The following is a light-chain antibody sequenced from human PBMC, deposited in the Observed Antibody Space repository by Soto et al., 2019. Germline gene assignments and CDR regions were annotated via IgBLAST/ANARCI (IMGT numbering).Light chain of an antibody. J-gene: IGKJ4*01. CDR1: QSVSGN. CDR2: GAS. Sequence: EIVMTQSPATLSVSPGERATLSCRASQSVSGNLAWYQQKPGQAPRLLIYGASTTATDIPARFSGSGSGTEFTLTISSVQSEDFALYYCQQYYNWPPVTFGGGTKVEIK. V-gene: IGKV3-15*01. CDR3: QQYYNWPPVT.